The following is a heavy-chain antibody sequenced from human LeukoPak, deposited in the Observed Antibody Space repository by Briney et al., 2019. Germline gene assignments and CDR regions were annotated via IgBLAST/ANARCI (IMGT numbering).Heavy chain of an antibody. CDR1: GASISSSTYY. D-gene: IGHD3-10*01. Sequence: PSETLSLTCTVSGASISSSTYYWGWIRQPPGKGLEWIGNIYYSGSTYYNPSLKSRVTISVDTSKNQFSLKLSSVTAADTAVYYCASAYYYGSGSYYRHYFDSWGQGTLVTVSS. CDR2: IYYSGST. J-gene: IGHJ4*02. CDR3: ASAYYYGSGSYYRHYFDS. V-gene: IGHV4-39*07.